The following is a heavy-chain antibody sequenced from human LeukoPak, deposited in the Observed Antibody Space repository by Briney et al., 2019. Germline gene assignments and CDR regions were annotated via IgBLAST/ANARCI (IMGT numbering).Heavy chain of an antibody. CDR1: SDSY. CDR3: ARDYCSSTSCYTGYYYYHYGMDV. J-gene: IGHJ6*02. CDR2: ISSSGSTI. V-gene: IGHV3-11*01. D-gene: IGHD2-2*02. Sequence: SDSYWGWIRQPPGKGLEWVSYISSSGSTIYYADSVKGRFTISRDNAKNSLYLQMNSLRAEDTAVYYCARDYCSSTSCYTGYYYYHYGMDVWGQGTTVTVSS.